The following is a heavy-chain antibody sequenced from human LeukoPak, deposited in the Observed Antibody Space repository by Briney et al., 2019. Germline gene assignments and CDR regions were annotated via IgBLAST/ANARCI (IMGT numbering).Heavy chain of an antibody. CDR1: GFTFSSYA. Sequence: GGSLRLSCVASGFTFSSYAMSWVRETHARGLEWVSSLRGNGDALYADSVKGRFTLSRDESRNTVYLQLNKLRVEDTAIYYCAKAGWVSTADAVLWGQGTVVTVSS. CDR3: AKAGWVSTADAVL. D-gene: IGHD3-16*01. J-gene: IGHJ4*02. CDR2: LRGNGDA. V-gene: IGHV3-23*01.